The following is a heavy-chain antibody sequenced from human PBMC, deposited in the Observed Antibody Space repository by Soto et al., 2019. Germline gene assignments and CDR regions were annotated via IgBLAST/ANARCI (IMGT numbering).Heavy chain of an antibody. CDR1: GGSISSSSYY. CDR2: IYYSGST. CDR3: ARVAVAGRRQGYFQH. D-gene: IGHD6-19*01. Sequence: SETLSLTCTVSGGSISSSSYYWGWIRQPPGKGLEWIGSIYYSGSTYYNPSLKSRVTISVDTSKNQFSLKLSSVTAADTAVYYCARVAVAGRRQGYFQHWSQGTLVTVSS. J-gene: IGHJ1*01. V-gene: IGHV4-39*01.